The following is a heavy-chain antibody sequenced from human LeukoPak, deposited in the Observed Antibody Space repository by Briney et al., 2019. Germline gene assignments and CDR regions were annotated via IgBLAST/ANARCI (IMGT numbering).Heavy chain of an antibody. CDR3: ARDRGLVVVAATDY. J-gene: IGHJ4*02. CDR1: GFTFSSYS. D-gene: IGHD2-15*01. V-gene: IGHV3-21*01. CDR2: ISSSSSYI. Sequence: PGGSLRLSCAASGFTFSSYSMNWVRQAPGKGLEWVSSISSSSSYIYYADSVKGRFTISRDNAKNSLYLQMYSLRAEDTAVYYCARDRGLVVVAATDYWGQGTLVTVSS.